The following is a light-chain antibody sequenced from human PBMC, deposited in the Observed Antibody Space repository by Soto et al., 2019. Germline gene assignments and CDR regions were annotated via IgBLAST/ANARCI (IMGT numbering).Light chain of an antibody. V-gene: IGKV1-39*01. CDR1: QSISSY. CDR2: AAS. J-gene: IGKJ1*01. Sequence: DIQMTQSPSSLFGSVGERGTITCRATQSISSYLNWYQQKPGKAPKLLIYAASSLQSGVPSRFSGSGSGTDFTLTISSLQPEDFATYYCQQSYSTPWTFGQGTKV. CDR3: QQSYSTPWT.